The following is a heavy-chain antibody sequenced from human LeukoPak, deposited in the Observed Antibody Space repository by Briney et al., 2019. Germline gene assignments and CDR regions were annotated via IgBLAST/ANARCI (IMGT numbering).Heavy chain of an antibody. CDR3: ARETTGAGTARPFDY. CDR2: IHSSGST. Sequence: SETLSLTCTVSGGSISNFYWSWTRQPAGKTLEWIGRIHSSGSTNYNPSLKSRVTMSLDTSKNQFSLKLSSVTAADTAVYFCARETTGAGTARPFDYWGQGTLVTVSS. V-gene: IGHV4-4*07. J-gene: IGHJ4*02. CDR1: GGSISNFY. D-gene: IGHD6-13*01.